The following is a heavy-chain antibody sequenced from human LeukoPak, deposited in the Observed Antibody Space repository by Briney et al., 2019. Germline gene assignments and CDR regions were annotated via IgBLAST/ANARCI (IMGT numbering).Heavy chain of an antibody. V-gene: IGHV4-30-4*08. CDR2: IYYSGST. J-gene: IGHJ4*02. CDR1: GGSISSGDYY. Sequence: SETLSLTCTVSGGSISSGDYYWSWIRQPPGKGLEWIGYIYYSGSTYYNPSLKSRVTISVDTSKNQFSLKLSSVTAADTAVYYCARGNLGSVAAADLDYWGQGTLVTVSS. D-gene: IGHD6-13*01. CDR3: ARGNLGSVAAADLDY.